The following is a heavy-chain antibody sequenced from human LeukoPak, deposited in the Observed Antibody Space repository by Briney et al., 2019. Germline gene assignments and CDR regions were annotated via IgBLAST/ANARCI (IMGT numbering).Heavy chain of an antibody. J-gene: IGHJ6*03. CDR3: AKDSVKVTTVRRVPHYMDV. V-gene: IGHV3-23*01. Sequence: GGSLRLSCAASGFTFSSYAMSWVRQAPGKGLEWVSAISGSGGSTYYADSVKGRFTISRDNSKNTLYLQMNSLRAEDTAVYYCAKDSVKVTTVRRVPHYMDVWGKGTTVTISS. D-gene: IGHD4-17*01. CDR2: ISGSGGST. CDR1: GFTFSSYA.